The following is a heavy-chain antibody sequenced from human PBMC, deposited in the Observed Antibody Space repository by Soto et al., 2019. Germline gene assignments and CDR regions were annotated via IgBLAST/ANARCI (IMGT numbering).Heavy chain of an antibody. CDR1: GGSISSSSYY. D-gene: IGHD3-10*01. V-gene: IGHV4-39*01. Sequence: QLQLQESGPGLVKPSETLSLTCNVSGGSISSSSYYWGWIRQPPGKGLEWIASIYYSGHTYYNPSHKSPVTIAVVASKNQFSLKLSSVSAADTAVYYCEMSLWFGNTPDWFDPWGQGNLVTVSS. CDR3: EMSLWFGNTPDWFDP. CDR2: IYYSGHT. J-gene: IGHJ5*02.